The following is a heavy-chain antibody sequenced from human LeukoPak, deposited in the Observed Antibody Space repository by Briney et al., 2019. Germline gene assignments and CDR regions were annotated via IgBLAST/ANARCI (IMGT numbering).Heavy chain of an antibody. J-gene: IGHJ3*02. Sequence: SETLSLTCAVSGGSISSGGYSWSWIRQPPGKDLEWIGYIYHSGSTYYNPSLKSRVTISVDRSKNQFSLKLSSVTAADTAVYYCARAPLAYCGGDCYSHAFDIWGQGTMVTVSS. CDR1: GGSISSGGYS. V-gene: IGHV4-30-2*01. CDR3: ARAPLAYCGGDCYSHAFDI. D-gene: IGHD2-21*02. CDR2: IYHSGST.